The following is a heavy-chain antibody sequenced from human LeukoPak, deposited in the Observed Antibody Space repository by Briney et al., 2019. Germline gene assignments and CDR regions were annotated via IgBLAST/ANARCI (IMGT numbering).Heavy chain of an antibody. V-gene: IGHV1-18*01. J-gene: IGHJ6*03. CDR2: ISAYNGNT. CDR3: ARDGRLIDSSGYYNYYYYMDV. Sequence: ASVKVSCKASGYTFTSYGISWVRQAPGQGLEWMGWISAYNGNTNYAQKLQGRVTMTTDTSTSTAYMELRSLRSDDTAVYYCARDGRLIDSSGYYNYYYYMDVWGKGTTVTVSS. D-gene: IGHD3-22*01. CDR1: GYTFTSYG.